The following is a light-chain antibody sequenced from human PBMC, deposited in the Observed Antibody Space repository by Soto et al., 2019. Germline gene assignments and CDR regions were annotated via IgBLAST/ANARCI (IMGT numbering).Light chain of an antibody. Sequence: EIVLTQSPGTLSLSPGERATLSCRASQSVSSSYLAWYQQKPGQAPRLLIFGASRRATGIPDGVSGSGAGTDFSLTISRREPADFGAYYRQQYDSSRLFTFGPGTKLDIK. CDR3: QQYDSSRLFT. CDR2: GAS. CDR1: QSVSSSY. V-gene: IGKV3-20*01. J-gene: IGKJ3*01.